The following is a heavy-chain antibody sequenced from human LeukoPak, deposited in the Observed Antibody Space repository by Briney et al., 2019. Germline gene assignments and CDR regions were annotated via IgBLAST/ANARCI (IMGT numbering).Heavy chain of an antibody. J-gene: IGHJ4*02. Sequence: ASVKVSCKASGYTFTPYYIHWVRQAPGQGLEWMGIINPGGGGTIYAQTFQGRVTMTRDMSTSTVYMELSSLRSEDTAVYYCARDLSTAPGNYYFDYWGQGTLVTVSS. CDR1: GYTFTPYY. CDR2: INPGGGGT. D-gene: IGHD6-13*01. CDR3: ARDLSTAPGNYYFDY. V-gene: IGHV1-46*01.